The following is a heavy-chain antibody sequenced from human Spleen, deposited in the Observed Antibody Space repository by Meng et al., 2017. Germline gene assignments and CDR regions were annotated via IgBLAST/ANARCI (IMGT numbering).Heavy chain of an antibody. D-gene: IGHD1-26*01. Sequence: SVKVSCKASGGTFSSYAISWVRQAPGQGLEWMGGIIPIFGTANYAQKFQGRVTITADKSTSTAYMELSGLRSEDTAVYYCARYHLYRQVDYYFDYWGQGTLVTVSS. CDR2: IIPIFGTA. CDR3: ARYHLYRQVDYYFDY. V-gene: IGHV1-69*06. J-gene: IGHJ4*02. CDR1: GGTFSSYA.